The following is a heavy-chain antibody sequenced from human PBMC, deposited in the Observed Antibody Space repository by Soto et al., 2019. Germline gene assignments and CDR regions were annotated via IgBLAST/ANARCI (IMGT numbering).Heavy chain of an antibody. CDR3: ARGAAPGFNWFEP. V-gene: IGHV4-59*01. CDR1: GGSISSYY. J-gene: IGHJ5*02. Sequence: SETLSLTCTVSGGSISSYYRSWIRQPPGKGLEWIGYIYYSGSTNYNPSLKSRVTISVDTSKNQFSLKLSSVTAADTAVYYCARGAAPGFNWFEPWGQGTLVTVSS. CDR2: IYYSGST. D-gene: IGHD1-26*01.